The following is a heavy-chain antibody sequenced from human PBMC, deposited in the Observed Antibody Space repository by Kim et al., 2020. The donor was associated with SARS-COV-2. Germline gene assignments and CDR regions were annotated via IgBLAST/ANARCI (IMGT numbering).Heavy chain of an antibody. V-gene: IGHV1-3*01. CDR2: NT. CDR3: ARYSGSYSLDF. D-gene: IGHD1-26*01. Sequence: NTQYSQKFQNRLTMTRDTSASTAYMDLSSLRSEDTAVYYCARYSGSYSLDFWGQGTLVTVSS. J-gene: IGHJ4*02.